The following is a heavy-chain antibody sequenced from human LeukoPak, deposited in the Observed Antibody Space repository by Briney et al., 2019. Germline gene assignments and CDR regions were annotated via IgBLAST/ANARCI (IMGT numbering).Heavy chain of an antibody. CDR3: TTQTPY. CDR1: GFTFSSYG. J-gene: IGHJ4*01. Sequence: PGGCLRLSCAASGFTFSSYGMHWVRQAPGKGLEWVGRIKSKIDGGTAEYAAPVKGRFTISRDDSKNTLYLQMNSLKTEDTAVYYCTTQTPYWGHGTLVTVSS. V-gene: IGHV3-15*01. CDR2: IKSKIDGGTA.